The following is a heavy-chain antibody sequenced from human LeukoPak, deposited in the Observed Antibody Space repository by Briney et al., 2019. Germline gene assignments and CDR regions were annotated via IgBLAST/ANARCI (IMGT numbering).Heavy chain of an antibody. D-gene: IGHD1-1*01. CDR2: IKEDGSEN. V-gene: IGHV3-7*01. CDR3: ARQRYSDY. J-gene: IGHJ4*02. CDR1: GFTFSRYW. Sequence: GGSLRLSCAASGFTFSRYWMTWVRQAPGKGLEWVANIKEDGSENSYVESVKGRFTISRDNAKNSLYLQLNSLRAEDTAVYFCARQRYSDYWGQGTLITVSS.